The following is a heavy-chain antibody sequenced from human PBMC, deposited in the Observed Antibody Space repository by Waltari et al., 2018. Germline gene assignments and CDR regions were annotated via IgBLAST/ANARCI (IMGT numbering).Heavy chain of an antibody. D-gene: IGHD2-2*01. CDR2: IKQDGSEK. Sequence: EVQLVESGGGLVQPGGSLRLSCSASGFPFSSDWMSWVRQAPGKGLEWVANIKQDGSEKYYVDSVKGRFTISRDNAKNSLYLQMNSLRAEDTAVYYCARSVRVVPAAMPADFDYWGQGTLVTVSS. CDR1: GFPFSSDW. J-gene: IGHJ4*02. CDR3: ARSVRVVPAAMPADFDY. V-gene: IGHV3-7*01.